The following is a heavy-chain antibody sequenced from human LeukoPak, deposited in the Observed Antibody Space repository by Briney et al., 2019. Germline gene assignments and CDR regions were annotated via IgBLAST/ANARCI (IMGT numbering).Heavy chain of an antibody. Sequence: SETLSLTCAVYGGSFSGYYWSWIRQPPGKGLEWIGEINHSGSTNYNPSLKSRVTISVDTSKNQFSLKLSSVTAADTAVHYCARVGFQWLRLVGRTGYYMDVWGKGTTVTVSS. CDR2: INHSGST. D-gene: IGHD5-12*01. J-gene: IGHJ6*03. V-gene: IGHV4-34*01. CDR1: GGSFSGYY. CDR3: ARVGFQWLRLVGRTGYYMDV.